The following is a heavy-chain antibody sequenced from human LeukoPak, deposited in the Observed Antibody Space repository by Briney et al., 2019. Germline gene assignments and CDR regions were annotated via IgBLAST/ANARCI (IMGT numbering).Heavy chain of an antibody. J-gene: IGHJ3*02. Sequence: SVKVSCKASGGTCSSYAISWVRQAPGQGLEWMGGIIPIFGTANYAQKFQGRVTITADESTSTAYMELSSLRSEDTAVFYCARGTERYSGYERAFDIWGQGTMVTVSS. V-gene: IGHV1-69*01. CDR3: ARGTERYSGYERAFDI. D-gene: IGHD5-12*01. CDR2: IIPIFGTA. CDR1: GGTCSSYA.